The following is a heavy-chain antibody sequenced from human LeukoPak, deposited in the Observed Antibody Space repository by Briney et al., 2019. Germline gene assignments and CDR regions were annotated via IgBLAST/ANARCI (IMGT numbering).Heavy chain of an antibody. Sequence: VASVKVSCKASGYTFTGYYMHWVRQAPGQGLEWMGWINTNTGNPTYAQGFTGRFVFSLDTSVSTAYLQISSLKADDTAVYFCARARDCSDKSCYGDNWGQGTLVSVSS. J-gene: IGHJ4*02. CDR2: INTNTGNP. CDR3: ARARDCSDKSCYGDN. D-gene: IGHD2-15*01. CDR1: GYTFTGYY. V-gene: IGHV7-4-1*02.